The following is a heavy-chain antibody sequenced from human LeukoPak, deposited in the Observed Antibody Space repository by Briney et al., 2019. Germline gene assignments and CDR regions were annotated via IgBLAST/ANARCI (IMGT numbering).Heavy chain of an antibody. CDR1: GYTLTELS. J-gene: IGHJ4*02. CDR2: FDPEDGET. D-gene: IGHD1-26*01. Sequence: ASVKVSCKVSGYTLTELSMHWVRQAPGKGLEWMGGFDPEDGETIYAQKFQGRVTMTEDTSTDTAYMELSSLRSEDTAVYYCARTYSGSYYFDYWGQGTLVTVSS. V-gene: IGHV1-24*01. CDR3: ARTYSGSYYFDY.